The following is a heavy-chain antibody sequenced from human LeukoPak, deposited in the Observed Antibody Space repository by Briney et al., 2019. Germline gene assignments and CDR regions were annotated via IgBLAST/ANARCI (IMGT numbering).Heavy chain of an antibody. Sequence: SETLSLTCTVSGGSISSYYWSWIRQPPGKGLEWIGYIYYSGSTNYNPSLKSRVTISVDTSKNQFSLKLSSVTAADTAVHYCARAVRVGASNWFDPWGQGTLVTVSS. CDR1: GGSISSYY. V-gene: IGHV4-59*01. CDR2: IYYSGST. D-gene: IGHD1-26*01. J-gene: IGHJ5*02. CDR3: ARAVRVGASNWFDP.